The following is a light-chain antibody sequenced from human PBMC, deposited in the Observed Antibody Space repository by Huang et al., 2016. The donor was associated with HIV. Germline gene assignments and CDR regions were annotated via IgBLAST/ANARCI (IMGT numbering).Light chain of an antibody. CDR3: QQYDNWPLT. Sequence: ERVMTQSPATLSVAPGERVTLSCRASHSVSSNLAWYQQKPGQAPRLLIHGASTRATGIPARFSGSGSGTEFTLAISSLQSEDSGVYFCQQYDNWPLTFGQGKRLEIK. J-gene: IGKJ5*01. CDR1: HSVSSN. CDR2: GAS. V-gene: IGKV3-15*01.